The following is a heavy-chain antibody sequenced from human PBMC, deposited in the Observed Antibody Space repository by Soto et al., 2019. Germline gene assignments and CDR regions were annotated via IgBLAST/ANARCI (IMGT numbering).Heavy chain of an antibody. D-gene: IGHD4-17*01. V-gene: IGHV4-31*03. CDR1: GASISSGTYY. Sequence: QVQLQESGPGLVKPSQTLSLTCTVSGASISSGTYYCTWIRQHPGKGLEWIGYIYYSGSTYYNPSLKSRLTMSVDTSKNQFSLKLSSVTAADTAVYFCARDRHGDEIDYWGQGTLVTVSS. CDR3: ARDRHGDEIDY. CDR2: IYYSGST. J-gene: IGHJ4*02.